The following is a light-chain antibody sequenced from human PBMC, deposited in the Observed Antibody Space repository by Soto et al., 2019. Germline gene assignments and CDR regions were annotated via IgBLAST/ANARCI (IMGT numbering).Light chain of an antibody. V-gene: IGKV1-5*03. Sequence: DIQLTQFPPTLSASVGDRVIITCRTSQDINGWLAWYRQKPGKAPNLLIYEASTLHTGVPSRFSGGGSGTEFTLTISSLQHDDSATFYCQQYNSDPYTFGQGTRLEIK. CDR1: QDINGW. CDR2: EAS. J-gene: IGKJ2*01. CDR3: QQYNSDPYT.